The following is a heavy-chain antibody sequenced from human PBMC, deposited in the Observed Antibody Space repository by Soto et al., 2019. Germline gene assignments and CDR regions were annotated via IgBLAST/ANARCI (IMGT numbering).Heavy chain of an antibody. CDR1: GFSLSTSGLG. CDR2: IYWDDDK. Sequence: QVTLKESGPTLVKPTQTLTLTCTFSGFSLSTSGLGVGWIRKPPGKALEWVALIYWDDDKRYSPSLKSRLTITKDTSKNQVVLTMTNMEPVDTATYYCTHSLIPNWVSRGAFDYLGQGTLVTVSA. V-gene: IGHV2-5*02. CDR3: THSLIPNWVSRGAFDY. J-gene: IGHJ4*02. D-gene: IGHD1-1*01.